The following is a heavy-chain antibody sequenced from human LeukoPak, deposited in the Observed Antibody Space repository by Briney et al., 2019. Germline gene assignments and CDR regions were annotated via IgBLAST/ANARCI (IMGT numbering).Heavy chain of an antibody. J-gene: IGHJ4*02. CDR1: GFTVSSNY. CDR2: IYSGGST. V-gene: IGHV3-66*01. Sequence: GGSLRLSCAASGFTVSSNYMSWVRQAPGKGLEWVSVIYSGGSTYYADSVKGRFTISRDNSKNTLYLQMNSLSAEDTAVYYCARDPPNYYDSSGYYDYWGQGTLVTVSS. D-gene: IGHD3-22*01. CDR3: ARDPPNYYDSSGYYDY.